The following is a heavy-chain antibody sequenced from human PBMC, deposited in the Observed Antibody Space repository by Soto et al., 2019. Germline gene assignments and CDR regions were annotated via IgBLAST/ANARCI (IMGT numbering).Heavy chain of an antibody. V-gene: IGHV1-24*01. Sequence: ASVKVSCKVSGYTLTELSMQWVRQAPGKGLEWMGGFDPEDGETIYAQKFQGRVTMTEDTSTDTAYMELSSLRSEDTAVYYCATSPPNDYGDYYLVYWGQGTLVTVSS. J-gene: IGHJ4*02. CDR2: FDPEDGET. D-gene: IGHD4-17*01. CDR3: ATSPPNDYGDYYLVY. CDR1: GYTLTELS.